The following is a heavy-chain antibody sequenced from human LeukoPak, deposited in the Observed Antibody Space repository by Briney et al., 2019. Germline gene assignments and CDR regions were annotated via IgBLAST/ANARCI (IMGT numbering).Heavy chain of an antibody. CDR2: INHSGST. CDR1: GGSFSGYY. V-gene: IGHV4-34*01. Sequence: SETLSLTCAVYGGSFSGYYWSWIRQPPGKGLEWIGEINHSGSTNYNPSLKSRVTISVDTSKNQFSLKLSSVTAADTAVYYCARLRKVPGAFDIWGQGTMVTVSS. CDR3: ARLRKVPGAFDI. J-gene: IGHJ3*02.